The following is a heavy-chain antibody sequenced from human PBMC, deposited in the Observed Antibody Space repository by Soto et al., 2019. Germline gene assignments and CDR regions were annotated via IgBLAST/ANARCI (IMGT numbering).Heavy chain of an antibody. CDR3: ARRGRGYSLFDY. CDR2: ISYDGSNK. V-gene: IGHV3-30-3*01. CDR1: GFTFSSYA. D-gene: IGHD5-18*01. Sequence: QVQLVESGGGVVQPGRSLRLSCAASGFTFSSYAMHWVRQAPGKGLEWVAVISYDGSNKYYADSVKGRFTISRDNSKNTLYLKMNSLRAEDTAVYYCARRGRGYSLFDYWGQGTLVTVSS. J-gene: IGHJ4*02.